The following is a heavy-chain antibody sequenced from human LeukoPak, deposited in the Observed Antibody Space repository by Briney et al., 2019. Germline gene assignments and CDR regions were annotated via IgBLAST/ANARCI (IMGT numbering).Heavy chain of an antibody. CDR3: AREFLEYSSGWPYYFDY. J-gene: IGHJ4*02. V-gene: IGHV4-59*01. D-gene: IGHD6-19*01. CDR2: IYYSGST. CDR1: GGSISSYY. Sequence: PSETLSLTCTVSGGSISSYYWSWIRQPPGKGLEWIGYIYYSGSTNYNPSLKSRVTISVDTSKNQFSLKLSSVIAADTAVYYCAREFLEYSSGWPYYFDYWGQGTLVTVSS.